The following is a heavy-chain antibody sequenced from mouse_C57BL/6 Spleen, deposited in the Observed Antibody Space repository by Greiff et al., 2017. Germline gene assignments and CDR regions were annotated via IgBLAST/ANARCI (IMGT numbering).Heavy chain of an antibody. D-gene: IGHD4-1*01. V-gene: IGHV1-64*01. CDR3: ARSGEGFDY. CDR2: IHPNSGST. Sequence: VQLKQPGAELVKPGASVKLSCKASGYTFTSYWMHWVKQRPGQGLEWIGMIHPNSGSTNYNEKFKSKATLTVDKSSSTAYMQLSSLTSEDAAVYYCARSGEGFDYWGQGTTLTVSS. CDR1: GYTFTSYW. J-gene: IGHJ2*01.